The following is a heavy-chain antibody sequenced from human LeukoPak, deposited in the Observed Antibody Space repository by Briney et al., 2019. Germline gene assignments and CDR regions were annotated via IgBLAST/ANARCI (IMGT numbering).Heavy chain of an antibody. CDR3: AKGTYSNGYGSDWYDY. CDR1: GFSFSSYS. D-gene: IGHD6-13*01. Sequence: PGGSLRLSCAASGFSFSSYSMNWVRQAPGKGLEWVSYISSSGSTIYYADSVKGRFTISRDNAKNSLYLQMNSLRAEDTAVFYCAKGTYSNGYGSDWYDYWGQGTLVTVSS. V-gene: IGHV3-48*04. J-gene: IGHJ4*02. CDR2: ISSSGSTI.